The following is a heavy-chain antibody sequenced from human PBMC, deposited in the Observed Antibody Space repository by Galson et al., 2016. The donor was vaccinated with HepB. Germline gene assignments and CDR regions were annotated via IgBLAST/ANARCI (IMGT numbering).Heavy chain of an antibody. J-gene: IGHJ4*02. CDR2: IYHSGNT. CDR3: ARMYSSGWPPFDN. Sequence: SETLSLTCAVSDGSISSTNWWSWVRQPPGKGLEWIGEIYHSGNTNYNPSLKSRITMSVDKSKNQFSLRLSSVTAADTAVYFCARMYSSGWPPFDNWGLGIPVTVSS. V-gene: IGHV4-4*02. CDR1: DGSISSTNW. D-gene: IGHD6-19*01.